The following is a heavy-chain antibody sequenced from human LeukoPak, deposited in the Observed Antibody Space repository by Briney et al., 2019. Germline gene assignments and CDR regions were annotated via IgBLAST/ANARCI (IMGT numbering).Heavy chain of an antibody. D-gene: IGHD6-6*01. J-gene: IGHJ4*02. CDR1: GAPVSSYY. CDR3: AKLLGEEY. Sequence: SETLSLTCSVSGAPVSSYYWSWVRQSPDKGLEWIGYVYHSGSSSNPSLQSRVTVSQDTSRNQFSLKMTSVTAADTAVYYCAKLLGEEYWGQGTLVVVSS. V-gene: IGHV4-59*02. CDR2: VYHSGS.